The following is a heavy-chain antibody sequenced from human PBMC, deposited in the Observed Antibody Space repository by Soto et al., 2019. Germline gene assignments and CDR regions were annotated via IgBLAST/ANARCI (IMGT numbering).Heavy chain of an antibody. D-gene: IGHD3-22*01. V-gene: IGHV3-11*01. CDR2: ISSSGSII. CDR3: ARDQGYYESSGYFDY. CDR1: GFSFSYYY. J-gene: IGHJ4*02. Sequence: GASLSLSCAASGFSFSYYYMSWIRHAPGQGLEWVSYISSSGSIIYYADSVKGRFTISRDNAKNSLYLQMNSLRAEDTAVYYCARDQGYYESSGYFDYWGQGTLVTVSS.